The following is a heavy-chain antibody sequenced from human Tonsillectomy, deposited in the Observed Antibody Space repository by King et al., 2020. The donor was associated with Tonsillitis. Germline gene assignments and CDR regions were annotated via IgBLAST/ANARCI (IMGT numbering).Heavy chain of an antibody. CDR2: IIPIFGTA. J-gene: IGHJ3*02. Sequence: QVQLVESGAEVKKPGSSVNVSCTASGGTFSSYAISWVRQAPGQGLEWMGGIIPIFGTANYAQKFQGRVTVTADESTSTAYMELSSLRSEDTAVYYCARVKGHDTYLGAFDIWGQGTMVTVSS. D-gene: IGHD7-27*01. CDR1: GGTFSSYA. CDR3: ARVKGHDTYLGAFDI. V-gene: IGHV1-69*01.